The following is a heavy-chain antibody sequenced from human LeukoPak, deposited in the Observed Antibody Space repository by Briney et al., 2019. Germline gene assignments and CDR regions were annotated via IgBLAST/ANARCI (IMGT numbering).Heavy chain of an antibody. J-gene: IGHJ4*02. CDR2: IYYSGST. CDR1: GGSISSSSYY. CDR3: ASGAKTYYYGSGSQY. D-gene: IGHD3-10*01. Sequence: SETLSLTCTVSGGSISSSSYYWGWIRQPPGKGLEWIGSIYYSGSTYYNPSLKSRVTISVDTSKNQFSLKLSSVTAADTAVYYCASGAKTYYYGSGSQYWGQGTLVTVSS. V-gene: IGHV4-39*01.